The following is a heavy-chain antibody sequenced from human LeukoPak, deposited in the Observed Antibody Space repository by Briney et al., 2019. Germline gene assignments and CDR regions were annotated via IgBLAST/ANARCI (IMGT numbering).Heavy chain of an antibody. V-gene: IGHV1-2*02. CDR3: ARDRLVRGLRGYYYYGMDV. CDR2: INLNSGGT. D-gene: IGHD3-10*01. CDR1: GYTFTGYY. J-gene: IGHJ6*02. Sequence: ASVKVSCKASGYTFTGYYMHWVRQAPGQGLEWMGWINLNSGGTNYAQKFQGRVTMTRDTSISTAYMELSRLRSDDTAVYYCARDRLVRGLRGYYYYGMDVWGQGTTVTVSS.